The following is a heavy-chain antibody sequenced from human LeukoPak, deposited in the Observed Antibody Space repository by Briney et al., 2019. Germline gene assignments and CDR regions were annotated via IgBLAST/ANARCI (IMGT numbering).Heavy chain of an antibody. CDR1: GGSISSYY. CDR2: IYYTGSS. D-gene: IGHD2-2*01. CDR3: ARDMPEEAFDY. J-gene: IGHJ4*02. V-gene: IGHV4-59*12. Sequence: SETLSLTCTVSGGSISSYYWSWIRQSPGKGLEWIGSIYYTGSSNYNPSLKSRVTISVDTSKNQFSLKLSSVTAADTAVYYCARDMPEEAFDYWGQGTLVTVSS.